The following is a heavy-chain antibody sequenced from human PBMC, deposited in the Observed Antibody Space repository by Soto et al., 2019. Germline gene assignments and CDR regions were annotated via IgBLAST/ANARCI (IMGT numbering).Heavy chain of an antibody. CDR2: VNPSGGHT. J-gene: IGHJ4*02. D-gene: IGHD2-21*02. CDR1: GGTFSRYT. Sequence: QVQLVQSGAEVKKPGSSVKVSCKACGGTFSRYTFTWVRQAPGQGLEWMGTVNPSGGHTTYAQHFLGRMTMTRDTSTSTLYMELTSLTSEDTAVYYCARGGHVVVVTAALDFWGQGTLVTVSS. CDR3: ARGGHVVVVTAALDF. V-gene: IGHV1-46*01.